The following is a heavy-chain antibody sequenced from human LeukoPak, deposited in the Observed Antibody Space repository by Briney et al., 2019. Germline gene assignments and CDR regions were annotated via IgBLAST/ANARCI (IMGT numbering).Heavy chain of an antibody. D-gene: IGHD1/OR15-1a*01. CDR1: EFTFSSYW. V-gene: IGHV3-7*01. CDR2: INQDGSET. CDR3: SRSLNN. Sequence: GGSLRLSCVGSEFTFSSYWMTWVRQAQGVGLEWVANINQDGSETHYVDSVEGRFTISRDNAKNSLYLQMDRMRVEDTGIYYCSRSLNNWGQGTLVTVSS. J-gene: IGHJ4*02.